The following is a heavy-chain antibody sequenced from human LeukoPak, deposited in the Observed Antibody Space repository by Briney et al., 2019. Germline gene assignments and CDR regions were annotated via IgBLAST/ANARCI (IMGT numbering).Heavy chain of an antibody. CDR2: INAGNGNT. D-gene: IGHD4-17*01. V-gene: IGHV1-3*01. Sequence: ASAKVSCKASGYTFTSYAMHWVRQAPGQRLEWMGWINAGNGNTKYSQKFQGRVTITRATSASTAYMDLSSLRSEDTAVYYCARARYGDTVFDYWGQGTLVTVSS. CDR1: GYTFTSYA. J-gene: IGHJ4*02. CDR3: ARARYGDTVFDY.